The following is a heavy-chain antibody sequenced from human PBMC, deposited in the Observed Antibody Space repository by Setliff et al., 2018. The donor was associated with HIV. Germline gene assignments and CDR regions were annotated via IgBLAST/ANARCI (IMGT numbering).Heavy chain of an antibody. J-gene: IGHJ4*02. CDR1: GDSISNYF. CDR3: VRVPDY. CDR2: INTRGNT. V-gene: IGHV4-4*07. Sequence: SETLSLTCSVSGDSISNYFWTWIRQPAGKGLEWMGRINTRGNTNYNPSLKSRVTMSIDTSKNQFYLKLYSVTAADTAVYYCVRVPDYWGPGTLVTVSS.